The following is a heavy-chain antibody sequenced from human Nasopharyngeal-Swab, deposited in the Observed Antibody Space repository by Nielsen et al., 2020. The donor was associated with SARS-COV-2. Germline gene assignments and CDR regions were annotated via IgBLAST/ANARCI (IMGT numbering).Heavy chain of an antibody. J-gene: IGHJ6*02. Sequence: LKISCATSGFILNTYGIHWVRQAPGKGLEWVAVSWYDGTDTFYADSVRDRITITRDKSKTRLTLQMYNLRVDDTALYYCARLLGPRFGLDVWGQGTTVTVSS. CDR1: GFILNTYG. V-gene: IGHV3-33*01. CDR2: SWYDGTDT. D-gene: IGHD3-16*01. CDR3: ARLLGPRFGLDV.